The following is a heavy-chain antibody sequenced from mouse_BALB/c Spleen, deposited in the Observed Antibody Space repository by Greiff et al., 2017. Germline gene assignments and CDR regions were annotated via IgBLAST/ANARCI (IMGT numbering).Heavy chain of an antibody. CDR3: ATITTVPAGFAY. Sequence: VKLMESGAELVRPGSSVKISCKASGYAFSSYWMNWVKQRPGQGLEWIGQIYPGDGDTNYNGKFKGKATLTADKSSSTAYMQLSSLTSEDSAVYFCATITTVPAGFAYWGQGTLVTVSA. D-gene: IGHD1-1*01. V-gene: IGHV1-80*01. CDR1: GYAFSSYW. CDR2: IYPGDGDT. J-gene: IGHJ3*01.